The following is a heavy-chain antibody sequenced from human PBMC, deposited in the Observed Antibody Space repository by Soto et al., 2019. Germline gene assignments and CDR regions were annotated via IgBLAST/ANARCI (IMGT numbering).Heavy chain of an antibody. CDR1: GGSISSYY. J-gene: IGHJ4*02. CDR2: IYYSGST. Sequence: SETLSLTCTVSGGSISSYYWSWSRQPPGKGLEWIGYIYYSGSTNYNPSLKSRVTISVDTSKNQFSLKLSSVTAADTAVYYCARQKTSSSWYYFDYWGQGTLVTVSS. CDR3: ARQKTSSSWYYFDY. D-gene: IGHD6-13*01. V-gene: IGHV4-59*08.